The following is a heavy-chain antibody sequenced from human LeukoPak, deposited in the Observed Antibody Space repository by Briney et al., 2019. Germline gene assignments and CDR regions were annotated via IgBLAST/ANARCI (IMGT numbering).Heavy chain of an antibody. CDR2: ISGSGSRT. CDR1: GFTFSRCA. Sequence: GGSLRLSCAASGFTFSRCAMGWVRQTPGKGLEWVAGISGSGSRTYYADAVKGWFNISRDNSKNTLYLQINSLRAEDTAVYYCVKDANYFDSGSYLIPFDSWGQGTLVTVSS. V-gene: IGHV3-23*01. D-gene: IGHD3-22*01. J-gene: IGHJ4*02. CDR3: VKDANYFDSGSYLIPFDS.